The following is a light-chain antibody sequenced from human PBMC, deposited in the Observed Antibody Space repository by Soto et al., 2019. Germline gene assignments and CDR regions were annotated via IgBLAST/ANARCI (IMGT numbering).Light chain of an antibody. CDR1: TNDVGGYNY. Sequence: QSVLTQPASVSGSPGQSITISCTGTTNDVGGYNYVSWYQQHPGKAPKLLIFEVSSRPSGVSNRFSGSKSGNTASLTISALQAEDEEDYFCNSYTSSNSRNYVFGTATKLTV. V-gene: IGLV2-14*01. CDR2: EVS. CDR3: NSYTSSNSRNYV. J-gene: IGLJ1*01.